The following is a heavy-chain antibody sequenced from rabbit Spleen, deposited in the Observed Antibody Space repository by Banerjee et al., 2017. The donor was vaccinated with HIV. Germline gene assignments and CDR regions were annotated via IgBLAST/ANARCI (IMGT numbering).Heavy chain of an antibody. CDR1: GVSFSSGYD. V-gene: IGHV1S45*01. Sequence: QEQLVESGGGLVQPGGSLKLSCKASGVSFSSGYDMCWVRQAPGKGLEWISCIAGSSSGFTYSATWAKGRFTISKTSSTTVTLQMTSLTVADTATHFCARADYPAWGYLGYFNLWGQGTLVTVS. CDR3: ARADYPAWGYLGYFNL. J-gene: IGHJ4*01. CDR2: IAGSSSGFT. D-gene: IGHD7-1*01.